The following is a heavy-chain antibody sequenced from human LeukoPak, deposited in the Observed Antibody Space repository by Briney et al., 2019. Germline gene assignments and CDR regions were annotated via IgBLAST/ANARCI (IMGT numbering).Heavy chain of an antibody. CDR1: GDSISGYY. V-gene: IGHV4-4*07. CDR3: ARDRSYGPDH. Sequence: SETLSLTCTVSGDSISGYYWSWIRQFAGKGLEWIGRIDTSGSTNYKPSLKSRVTMSVDTSKNQFSLKLSPVTAADTAVYYCARDRSYGPDHWGQGTLVTVSS. J-gene: IGHJ4*02. D-gene: IGHD5-18*01. CDR2: IDTSGST.